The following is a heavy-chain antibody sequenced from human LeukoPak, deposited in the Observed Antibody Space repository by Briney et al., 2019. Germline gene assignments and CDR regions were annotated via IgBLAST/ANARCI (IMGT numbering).Heavy chain of an antibody. CDR1: GFVFSSYW. CDR2: IGATGGVT. V-gene: IGHV3-23*01. Sequence: GGSLRLSCTASGFVFSSYWMTWVRQAPGKGLEWLSAIGATGGVTFYADSVKGRFTISRDNSKNTLYLQMSSLRAEDTAFYYCAKDRSVVVPTAADYWGQGTVVTVSS. CDR3: AKDRSVVVPTAADY. D-gene: IGHD2-2*01. J-gene: IGHJ4*02.